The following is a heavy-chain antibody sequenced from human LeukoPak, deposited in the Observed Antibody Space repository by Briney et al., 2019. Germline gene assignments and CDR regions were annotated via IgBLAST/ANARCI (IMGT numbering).Heavy chain of an antibody. V-gene: IGHV3-23*01. CDR1: GFTFSSYA. CDR2: ISGSGGST. CDR3: AKDYGGNDAFDI. D-gene: IGHD3-16*01. Sequence: GSLRLSCAASGFTFSSYAMSWVRQAPGKGLEWVSAISGSGGSTYYADSVKGRFTISRDNSKNTLYLQMNSLRAEDTAVYYCAKDYGGNDAFDIWGQGTMVTVSS. J-gene: IGHJ3*02.